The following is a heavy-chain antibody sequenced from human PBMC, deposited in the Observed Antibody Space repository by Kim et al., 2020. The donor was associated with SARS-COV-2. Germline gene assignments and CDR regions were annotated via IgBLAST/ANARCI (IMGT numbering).Heavy chain of an antibody. J-gene: IGHJ4*02. V-gene: IGHV1-18*01. D-gene: IGHD3-22*01. CDR2: ISAYNGNT. Sequence: ASVKVSCKASGYTFTSYGISWVRQAPGQGLEWMGWISAYNGNTNYAQKLQGRVTMTTDTSTSTAYMELRSLRSDDTAVYYCARSPYYYDSSGYPHYWGQGTLVTVSS. CDR3: ARSPYYYDSSGYPHY. CDR1: GYTFTSYG.